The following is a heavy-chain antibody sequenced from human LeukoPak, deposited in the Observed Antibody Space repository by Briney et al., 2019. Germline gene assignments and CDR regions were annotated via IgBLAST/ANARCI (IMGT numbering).Heavy chain of an antibody. D-gene: IGHD3-3*01. V-gene: IGHV3-7*01. CDR2: IKQDGSEK. J-gene: IGHJ4*02. CDR1: GFTFSNYC. Sequence: QPGGSLRLSCAASGFTFSNYCMNWVRQAPGRGLEWVANIKQDGSEKYYVDSVKGRFTISRDNAKNSLYLQMNSLRDEDKAIYYCARGDGVRGIFDYWGQGILVIVSS. CDR3: ARGDGVRGIFDY.